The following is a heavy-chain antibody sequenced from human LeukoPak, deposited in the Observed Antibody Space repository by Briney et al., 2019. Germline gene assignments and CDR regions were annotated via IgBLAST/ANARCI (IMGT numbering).Heavy chain of an antibody. Sequence: SVKVSCKASGGTFSSYAISWVRQAPGQGLEWMGGIVPIFGTANYAQKFQGRVTITADESTSTAYMELSSLRSEDTAVYYCARAPSKRPFGALTWGIWGQGTMVTVSS. J-gene: IGHJ3*02. V-gene: IGHV1-69*01. CDR2: IVPIFGTA. D-gene: IGHD1-26*01. CDR1: GGTFSSYA. CDR3: ARAPSKRPFGALTWGI.